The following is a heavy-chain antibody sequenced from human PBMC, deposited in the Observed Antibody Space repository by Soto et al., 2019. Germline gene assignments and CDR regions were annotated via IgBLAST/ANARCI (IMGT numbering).Heavy chain of an antibody. Sequence: QVQLQESGPGLVKPSQTLSLTCTVSGESIPSGVHYWSRIRQLPGKGLEWIGYIFYSGPTYYNPSLKSRVTISVDTSKNQFSLKLNSVTAADTAVYYCARDRVMLTFGGASEEWGIDSWGQGTLVTVSS. D-gene: IGHD3-16*01. CDR2: IFYSGPT. J-gene: IGHJ4*02. CDR1: GESIPSGVHY. V-gene: IGHV4-31*03. CDR3: ARDRVMLTFGGASEEWGIDS.